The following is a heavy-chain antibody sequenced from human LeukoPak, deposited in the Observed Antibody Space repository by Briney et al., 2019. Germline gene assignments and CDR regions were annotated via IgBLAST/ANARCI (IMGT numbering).Heavy chain of an antibody. D-gene: IGHD3-10*01. CDR2: IYYTGSS. V-gene: IGHV4-59*12. CDR3: ARRLLWFGESYHKSFFDY. J-gene: IGHJ4*02. CDR1: GESITSYY. Sequence: SETLSLTCIVSGESITSYYWSWIRQPPGKGLEWIGYIYYTGSSKYNPSLKSRVTISVDTSKNQFSLKLSSVTAADTAVYYCARRLLWFGESYHKSFFDYWGQGTLVTVSS.